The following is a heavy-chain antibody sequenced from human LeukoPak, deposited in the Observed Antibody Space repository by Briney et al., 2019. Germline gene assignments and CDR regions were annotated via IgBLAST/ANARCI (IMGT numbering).Heavy chain of an antibody. V-gene: IGHV4-39*01. Sequence: SETLSLTCTVSGGSISSSSYYWGWIRRPPGKGLEWIGSIYYSGSTYYNPSLKSRVTISVDTSKNQFSLKLSSVTAADTAVYYCARRLMVYAAFDYWGQGTLVTVSS. CDR2: IYYSGST. CDR3: ARRLMVYAAFDY. J-gene: IGHJ4*02. CDR1: GGSISSSSYY. D-gene: IGHD2-8*01.